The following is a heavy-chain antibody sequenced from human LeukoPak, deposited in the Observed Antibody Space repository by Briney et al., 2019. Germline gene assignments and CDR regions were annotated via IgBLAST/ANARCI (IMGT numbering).Heavy chain of an antibody. CDR3: ARVGTYYDILTGYYDYYYYGMDV. Sequence: GASVKISCKASGFTFTNYAMHWVRQAPGQRLEWMGWINAGNNNTKYSQKFQGRVTITRDTSASTAYMELSSLRSEDTAVYYCARVGTYYDILTGYYDYYYYGMDVWGQGTTVTVSS. CDR1: GFTFTNYA. V-gene: IGHV1-3*01. J-gene: IGHJ6*02. CDR2: INAGNNNT. D-gene: IGHD3-9*01.